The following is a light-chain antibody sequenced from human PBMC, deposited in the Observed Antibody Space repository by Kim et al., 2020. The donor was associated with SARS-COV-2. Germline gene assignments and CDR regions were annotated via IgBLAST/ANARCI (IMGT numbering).Light chain of an antibody. CDR3: QSYDISLTVV. Sequence: QPMLTQPPSVSGAPGQRVTISCTGSSSNIGAGYDVHWYQQLPGTAPKLLIYAKSRRPSGVPDRFSGSKSGTSASLAITGLQAEDEADYYCQSYDISLTVVFGGGTQLTVL. CDR2: AKS. V-gene: IGLV1-40*01. J-gene: IGLJ2*01. CDR1: SSNIGAGYD.